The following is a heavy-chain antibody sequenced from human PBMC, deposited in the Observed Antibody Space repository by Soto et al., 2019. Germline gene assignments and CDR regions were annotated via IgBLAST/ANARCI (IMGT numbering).Heavy chain of an antibody. CDR1: GFTFSSYA. CDR3: AKTHTRPNWFDP. V-gene: IGHV3-23*01. J-gene: IGHJ5*02. CDR2: ISGSGGRT. D-gene: IGHD3-3*01. Sequence: EVQLLESGGGLVQPGGSLRLSCAASGFTFSSYAMSWVRQAPGKGLEWVSAISGSGGRTYYADSVKGRFTISRDNSKNTLYLQMNSLRAEDTAVYYCAKTHTRPNWFDPWGQGTLVTVSS.